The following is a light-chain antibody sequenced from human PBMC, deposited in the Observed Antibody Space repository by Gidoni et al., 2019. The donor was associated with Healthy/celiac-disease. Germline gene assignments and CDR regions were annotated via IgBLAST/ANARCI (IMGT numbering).Light chain of an antibody. V-gene: IGKV1-6*01. Sequence: AIQMTQSPSSLSASVGARVTSTSRASQRIRNYLGWYQQKPGKAPKLLIYAASSLQSGVPSRFSGSGAGTDFTLTISSLQPEDFATYYCLQDYNYPRTFGQGTKLEIK. CDR3: LQDYNYPRT. CDR2: AAS. CDR1: QRIRNY. J-gene: IGKJ2*01.